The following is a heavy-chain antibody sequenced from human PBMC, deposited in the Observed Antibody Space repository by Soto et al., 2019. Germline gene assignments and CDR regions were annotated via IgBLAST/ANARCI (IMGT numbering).Heavy chain of an antibody. CDR2: IYRDGST. J-gene: IGHJ3*01. D-gene: IGHD3-22*01. V-gene: IGHV3-53*01. CDR1: GFTVSNNY. CDR3: ARGLKIRHDAFDL. Sequence: GGSLRLSCAPSGFTVSNNYMNWVRQAPGKELEWVSIIYRDGSTYYADYVKGRFTISRDNSKNRLYLQMDSLRAEDTAVYFCARGLKIRHDAFDLWGPGTMVTVSS.